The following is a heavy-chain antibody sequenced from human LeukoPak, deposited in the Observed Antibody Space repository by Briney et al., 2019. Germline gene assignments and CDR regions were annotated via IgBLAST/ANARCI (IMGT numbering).Heavy chain of an antibody. V-gene: IGHV4-4*07. CDR2: IYSSGST. CDR1: GGSISSYY. CDR3: ARESRRSYCNEY. J-gene: IGHJ4*02. Sequence: SETLSLTCTVPGGSISSYYWSWIRQPAGKGLEWIGRIYSSGSTNYNPSLKSRVTMSVDTSKNQFSLKLSSVTAADTAIYYCARESRRSYCNEYWGQGTLVTVSS. D-gene: IGHD3-10*01.